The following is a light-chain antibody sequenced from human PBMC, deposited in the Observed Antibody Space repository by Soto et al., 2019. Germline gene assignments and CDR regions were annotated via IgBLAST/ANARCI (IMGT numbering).Light chain of an antibody. CDR1: SSDVGGYNS. Sequence: QSVLTQPASVSGSPGQSITISCTGTSSDVGGYNSVSWYQQHPGKAPKLILYDVTDRPSGVSYRFSGSKSGNTASLTISGLQAADDADYFCSSFSTRMINVFGSGTVLTVL. CDR3: SSFSTRMINV. CDR2: DVT. J-gene: IGLJ1*01. V-gene: IGLV2-14*01.